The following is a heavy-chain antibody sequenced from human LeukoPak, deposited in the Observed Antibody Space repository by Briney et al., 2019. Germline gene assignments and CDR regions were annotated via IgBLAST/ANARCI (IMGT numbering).Heavy chain of an antibody. J-gene: IGHJ4*02. CDR3: ARQMTSTRLFDS. Sequence: GGSLRLSCVASGFMFSDHAFHWVRQSPDKGLEWVALIGSDGSKKYYADSVQGRFTASRENSKNTLFLQMNTLRPDDTAVYFCARQMTSTRLFDSWGQGTLVTVSS. D-gene: IGHD5/OR15-5a*01. V-gene: IGHV3-30*04. CDR1: GFMFSDHA. CDR2: IGSDGSKK.